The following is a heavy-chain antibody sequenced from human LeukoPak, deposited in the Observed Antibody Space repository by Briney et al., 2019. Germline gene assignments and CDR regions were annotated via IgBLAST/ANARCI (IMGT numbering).Heavy chain of an antibody. CDR2: IYTTGST. J-gene: IGHJ3*02. D-gene: IGHD2-2*01. CDR1: GGSISSGTYS. V-gene: IGHV4-61*02. CDR3: AMSSTRRLNGFDI. Sequence: PSETLSLTCTVSGGSISSGTYSWSWIRQPAGKGLEWIGRIYTTGSTNYNPSLKSRVTISVDTSKNQFSLKLSSVTAADTAVYYCAMSSTRRLNGFDIWGQGTMVTVSS.